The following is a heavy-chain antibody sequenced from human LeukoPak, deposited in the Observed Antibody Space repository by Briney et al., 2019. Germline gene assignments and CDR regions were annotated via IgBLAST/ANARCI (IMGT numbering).Heavy chain of an antibody. D-gene: IGHD1-26*01. J-gene: IGHJ1*01. CDR2: IQPDGSNK. Sequence: GGSLRLSCAVSGFTFSNYGMHWVRQAPGKGLEWVTFIQPDGSNKYYADSVKGRFTISRDNSKNTLYLQMNSLRAEDTAVYYCATSSGSYSPKYFQHWGQGTLVTVSS. CDR3: ATSSGSYSPKYFQH. CDR1: GFTFSNYG. V-gene: IGHV3-30*02.